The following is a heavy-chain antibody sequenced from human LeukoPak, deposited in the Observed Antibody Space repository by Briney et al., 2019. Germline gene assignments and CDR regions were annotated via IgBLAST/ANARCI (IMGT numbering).Heavy chain of an antibody. CDR2: ISYDGSNK. D-gene: IGHD3-16*01. CDR1: GFTFSSYG. Sequence: PGRSRRLSCAASGFTFSSYGMHWVSQAPGKGLEWVAVISYDGSNKYYADSVKGRFTISRDNSKNTLYLQMNSLRAEDTAVYYCAKEAGGRPNWFDLWGQGTLVTVSS. J-gene: IGHJ5*02. CDR3: AKEAGGRPNWFDL. V-gene: IGHV3-30*18.